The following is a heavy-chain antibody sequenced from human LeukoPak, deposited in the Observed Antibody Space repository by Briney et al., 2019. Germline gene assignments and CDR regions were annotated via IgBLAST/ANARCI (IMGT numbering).Heavy chain of an antibody. CDR1: GDSVSSNTAA. V-gene: IGHV6-1*01. CDR2: TFYRSEWYH. Sequence: SQTLSLTCAISGDSVSSNTAAWNWTRQSPSRGLEWLGGTFYRSEWYHDYAVSVKSRINMDADTSKNQFSLHLNSVIPEDTAVYYCARDPQYSRSWNWFDPWGQGTLVTVSS. D-gene: IGHD6-13*01. CDR3: ARDPQYSRSWNWFDP. J-gene: IGHJ5*02.